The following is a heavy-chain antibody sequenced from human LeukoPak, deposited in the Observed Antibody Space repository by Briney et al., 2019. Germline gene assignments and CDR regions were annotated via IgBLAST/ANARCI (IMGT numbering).Heavy chain of an antibody. V-gene: IGHV1-18*01. Sequence: ASVKVSCKASGYTFTSYGISWVRQAPGQGLEWMGWISAYNGNTNYAQKLQGRVTMTTDTSTSTAYMELRSLRSDDTAVYYCAREYQVVRVYYYGMDVWGQGTTVTVSS. CDR3: AREYQVVRVYYYGMDV. CDR2: ISAYNGNT. J-gene: IGHJ6*02. CDR1: GYTFTSYG. D-gene: IGHD3-22*01.